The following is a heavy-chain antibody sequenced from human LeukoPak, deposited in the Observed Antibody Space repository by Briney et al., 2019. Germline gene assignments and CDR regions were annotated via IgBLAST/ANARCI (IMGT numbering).Heavy chain of an antibody. Sequence: SETLSLTCAVYGGSFSGYYWSWIRQPPGKGLEWIGEINHSGSTNYNPSLKSRVTISVDTSKNQFSLKLSSVTAADTAVYYCARDRSECSSTSCLYYYYYGMDVWGQGTTVTVSS. V-gene: IGHV4-34*01. CDR3: ARDRSECSSTSCLYYYYYGMDV. J-gene: IGHJ6*02. D-gene: IGHD2-2*01. CDR1: GGSFSGYY. CDR2: INHSGST.